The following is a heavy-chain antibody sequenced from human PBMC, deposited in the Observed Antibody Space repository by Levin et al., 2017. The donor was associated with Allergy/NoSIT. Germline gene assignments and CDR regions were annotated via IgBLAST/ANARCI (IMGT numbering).Heavy chain of an antibody. V-gene: IGHV3-30-3*01. CDR2: ISYDGSNK. J-gene: IGHJ3*02. D-gene: IGHD3-16*01. CDR3: ASSWGELYPDAFDI. Sequence: GESLKISCAASGFTFSSYAMHWVRQAPGKGLEWVAVISYDGSNKYYADSVKGRFTISRDNSKNTLYLQMNSLRAEDTAVYYCASSWGELYPDAFDIWGQGTMVTVSS. CDR1: GFTFSSYA.